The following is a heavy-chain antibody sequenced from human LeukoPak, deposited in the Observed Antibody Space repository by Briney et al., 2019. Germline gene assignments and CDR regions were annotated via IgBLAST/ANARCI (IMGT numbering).Heavy chain of an antibody. CDR3: AREITLGVAVNWFDP. Sequence: SETLSLTCTVSGGSISSYYWSWIRQPAGKGLEWIGRIYTSGSTNYNPSLKSRVTMSVVTSKNQFSLKLSSVTAADTAVYYCAREITLGVAVNWFDPWGQGTLVTVSS. CDR2: IYTSGST. J-gene: IGHJ5*02. V-gene: IGHV4-4*07. D-gene: IGHD3-10*01. CDR1: GGSISSYY.